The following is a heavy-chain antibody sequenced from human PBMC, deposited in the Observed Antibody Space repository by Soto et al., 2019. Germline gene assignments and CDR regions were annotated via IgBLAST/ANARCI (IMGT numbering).Heavy chain of an antibody. Sequence: GSLRLSCTASGFSFSSYTMNWVRQAPGKGLQWVASITNRGTHTYSADSVKGRFTISRDNDKNSLYLQMNNLRAEDTATYYCTRAHEVAWFDSWGLGTLVTVSS. CDR2: ITNRGTHT. V-gene: IGHV3-21*06. CDR3: TRAHEVAWFDS. J-gene: IGHJ5*01. CDR1: GFSFSSYT. D-gene: IGHD2-15*01.